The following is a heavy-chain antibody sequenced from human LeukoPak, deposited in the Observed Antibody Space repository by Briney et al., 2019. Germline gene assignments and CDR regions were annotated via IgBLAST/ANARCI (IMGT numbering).Heavy chain of an antibody. D-gene: IGHD2-8*01. CDR3: AKSPHCTNGVCYLSYYYYMDV. CDR2: ISGSGGST. CDR1: GFTFSSYA. J-gene: IGHJ6*03. Sequence: GGFLRLSCAASGFTFSSYAMSWVRQAPGKGLEWVSAISGSGGSTYYADSVKGRFTISRDNSKNTLDLQMNSLRAEDTAVYYCAKSPHCTNGVCYLSYYYYMDVWGKGTTVTVSS. V-gene: IGHV3-23*01.